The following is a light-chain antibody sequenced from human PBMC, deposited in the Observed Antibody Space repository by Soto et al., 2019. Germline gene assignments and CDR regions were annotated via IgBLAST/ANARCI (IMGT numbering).Light chain of an antibody. V-gene: IGLV1-40*01. CDR1: SSNIGAGYD. CDR3: QSYVSSLSDVV. Sequence: SVLTQPPSVSGAPGQRVTNSCTGSSSNIGAGYDVHWYQQLPGTAPKLLIYGNSNRPSGVPDRFSGSQSVTSASLAITGLQAEDDADYYCQSYVSSLSDVVFGGGTKLTVL. J-gene: IGLJ2*01. CDR2: GNS.